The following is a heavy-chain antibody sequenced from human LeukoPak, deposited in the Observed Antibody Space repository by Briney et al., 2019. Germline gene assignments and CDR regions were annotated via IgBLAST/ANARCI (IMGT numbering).Heavy chain of an antibody. CDR1: GYSFTSYW. V-gene: IGHV5-51*01. Sequence: GGSLKISCKGSGYSFTSYWIGWVRQVPGKGLGWMGIIYPGDSDTTYSPSFQGQVTISADKSISTASLQWSSMEASDTAMYYCARSNGDYVDYYNYGMDVWGQGTTVTASS. J-gene: IGHJ6*02. CDR2: IYPGDSDT. D-gene: IGHD4-17*01. CDR3: ARSNGDYVDYYNYGMDV.